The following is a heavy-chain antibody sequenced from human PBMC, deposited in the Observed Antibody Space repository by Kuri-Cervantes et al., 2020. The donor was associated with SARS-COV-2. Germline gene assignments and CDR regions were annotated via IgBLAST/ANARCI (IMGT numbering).Heavy chain of an antibody. Sequence: GESLKISCAASGFTFSSYSMNWVRQAPGKGLEWVSYISSSSSTIYYADSVKGRFTISRDNSKNTLYLQMNSLRAEDTAVYYCAKGWGWEPDDYWGQGTLVTVSS. CDR3: AKGWGWEPDDY. CDR1: GFTFSSYS. J-gene: IGHJ4*02. D-gene: IGHD1-26*01. CDR2: ISSSSSTI. V-gene: IGHV3-48*01.